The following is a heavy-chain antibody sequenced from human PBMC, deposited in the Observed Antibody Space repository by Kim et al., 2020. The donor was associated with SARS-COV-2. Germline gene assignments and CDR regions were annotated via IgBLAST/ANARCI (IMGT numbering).Heavy chain of an antibody. J-gene: IGHJ6*02. CDR2: IYSGGST. Sequence: GGSLRLSCAASGFTVSSNYMSWVRQAPGKGLEWVSVIYSGGSTYYADSVKGRFTISRDNSKNTLYLQMNSLRAEDTAVYYCARELEIGSGSLYDYGMDVWGQGPTVTVS. V-gene: IGHV3-53*01. CDR1: GFTVSSNY. D-gene: IGHD3-10*01. CDR3: ARELEIGSGSLYDYGMDV.